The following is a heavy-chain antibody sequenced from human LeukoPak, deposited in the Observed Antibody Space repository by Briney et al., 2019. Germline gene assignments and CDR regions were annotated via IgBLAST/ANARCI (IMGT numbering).Heavy chain of an antibody. J-gene: IGHJ4*02. CDR2: IHSIGST. Sequence: SETLSLTCTVSGVSLSDCYWGRIRQPAGKGLEWNGRIHSIGSTNYSPSLESRVTLSVDTSKNQFSLKLSSVTAADTAVYYCVRDINDDYWSGYPDFWGQGTRVTVSS. CDR1: GVSLSDCY. V-gene: IGHV4-4*07. D-gene: IGHD3-3*01. CDR3: VRDINDDYWSGYPDF.